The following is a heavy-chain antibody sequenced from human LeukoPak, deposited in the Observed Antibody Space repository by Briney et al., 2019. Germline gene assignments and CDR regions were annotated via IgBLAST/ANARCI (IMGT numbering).Heavy chain of an antibody. CDR2: IWYDGSNK. V-gene: IGHV3-33*01. D-gene: IGHD3-16*02. CDR1: GFTFSSYG. CDR3: ARDQRVITFGGVIVGGAFDI. J-gene: IGHJ3*02. Sequence: PGRSLRLSCAASGFTFSSYGMHWVRQAPGKGLEWVAVIWYDGSNKYYADSVKGRFTISRDNSKNSLYLQMNSLRAEDTAVYYCARDQRVITFGGVIVGGAFDIWGQGTMVTVSS.